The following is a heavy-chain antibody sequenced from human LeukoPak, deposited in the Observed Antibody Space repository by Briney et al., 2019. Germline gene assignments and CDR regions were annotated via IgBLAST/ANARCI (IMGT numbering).Heavy chain of an antibody. CDR1: GFTFSSYE. CDR3: AREERWVRGVISHYAMDV. CDR2: ISGSGRTI. V-gene: IGHV3-48*03. D-gene: IGHD3-10*01. Sequence: PGGSLRLSCAASGFTFSSYEMNWVRQAPGKGLEWVTYISGSGRTIYYADSVKGRFTISRDNANNSLYLQMNSLRAEDTAVYYCAREERWVRGVISHYAMDVWGQGTTVTVSS. J-gene: IGHJ6*02.